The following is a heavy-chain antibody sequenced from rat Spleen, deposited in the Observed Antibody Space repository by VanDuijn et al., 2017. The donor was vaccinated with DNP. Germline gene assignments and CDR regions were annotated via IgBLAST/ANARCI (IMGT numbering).Heavy chain of an antibody. V-gene: IGHV5-25*01. CDR3: TRAEGTGFPY. D-gene: IGHD1-11*01. J-gene: IGHJ3*01. Sequence: EVQLVESGGGLVQPGRSMKLSCAASGFTFSNYGMAWVRQAPTKGLEWVAFLSPRDGNTYYRDSVKGRFSLSRDNAKSTLYLQVNSLRSEDTATYYCTRAEGTGFPYWGQGTLVSVSS. CDR2: LSPRDGNT. CDR1: GFTFSNYG.